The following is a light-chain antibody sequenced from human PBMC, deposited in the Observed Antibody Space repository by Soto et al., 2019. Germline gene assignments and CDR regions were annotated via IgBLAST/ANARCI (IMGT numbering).Light chain of an antibody. V-gene: IGKV3-20*01. Sequence: EIVLTQSPGTLSLSPGERPTLSGRASQMVTNNYLAWYHQKPGRAPRLVIYGASSRATGIPDRFSGSGSGADFTLTFSRLEPEDFAVYYCQQYGTSPWTFGQGTRVEIK. CDR3: QQYGTSPWT. CDR2: GAS. CDR1: QMVTNNY. J-gene: IGKJ1*01.